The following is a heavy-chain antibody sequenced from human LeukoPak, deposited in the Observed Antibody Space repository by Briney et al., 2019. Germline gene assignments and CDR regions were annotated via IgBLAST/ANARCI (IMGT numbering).Heavy chain of an antibody. J-gene: IGHJ5*02. CDR2: IYTSGST. CDR1: GGSISSGSYH. CDR3: ARAVGSSESNWFDP. D-gene: IGHD1-26*01. V-gene: IGHV4-61*02. Sequence: SQTLSLTCTVSGGSISSGSYHWSWIRQPAGKGLEWIGRIYTSGSTNYNPSLKSRVTMSVDRSKDQFSLKLSSVTAADTAVYYCARAVGSSESNWFDPWGQGALVTVSS.